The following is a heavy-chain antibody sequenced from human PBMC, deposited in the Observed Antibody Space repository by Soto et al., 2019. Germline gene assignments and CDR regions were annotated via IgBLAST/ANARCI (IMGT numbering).Heavy chain of an antibody. V-gene: IGHV4-59*01. CDR1: GDSMSGYH. CDR3: ARDPGDGYAFFDY. Sequence: QVQLQESGPGLVKPSETLSLTCTVSGDSMSGYHWNWIRQPPGKGLQWIGYFNNSGSTTYDSSLKSRVTISRDTSKRQSSLKLTSVTTADAAVYYCARDPGDGYAFFDYWGQGILVTVSS. CDR2: FNNSGST. D-gene: IGHD5-12*01. J-gene: IGHJ4*02.